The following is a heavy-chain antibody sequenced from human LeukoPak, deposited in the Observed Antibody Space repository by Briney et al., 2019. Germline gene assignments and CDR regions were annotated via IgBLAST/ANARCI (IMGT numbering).Heavy chain of an antibody. CDR3: ATAPKSIAVAEYYLDY. V-gene: IGHV1-69-2*01. D-gene: IGHD6-19*01. CDR2: VDPEDGET. Sequence: ASVKISCKVSGYTFTDYYIHWVQQAPGKGLEWMGLVDPEDGETIYAEKFQGRVTITADTSTDTAYMELSSLRSEDTAVYYCATAPKSIAVAEYYLDYWGQGTLVTVSS. J-gene: IGHJ4*02. CDR1: GYTFTDYY.